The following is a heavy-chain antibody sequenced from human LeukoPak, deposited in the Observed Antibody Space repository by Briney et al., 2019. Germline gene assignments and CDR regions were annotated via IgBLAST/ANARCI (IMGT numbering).Heavy chain of an antibody. CDR2: ISGSGGST. CDR1: GFTFSSYA. CDR3: AKDQSGSDLSNWFDP. D-gene: IGHD2-15*01. J-gene: IGHJ5*02. Sequence: PGGSLRLSCAASGFTFSSYAMSWVRQAPGKGLEWVSAISGSGGSTYYADSVKGRFTISRDNPKNTLYLQMNSLRAEDTAVYYCAKDQSGSDLSNWFDPWGQGTLVTVSS. V-gene: IGHV3-23*01.